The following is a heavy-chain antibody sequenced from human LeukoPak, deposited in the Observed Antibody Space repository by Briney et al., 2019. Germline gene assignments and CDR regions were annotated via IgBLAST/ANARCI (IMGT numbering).Heavy chain of an antibody. CDR1: GFIVSSNC. CDR3: ARDGDAGMVGGYYYMDV. V-gene: IGHV3-66*01. Sequence: GGSLRLSCAASGFIVSSNCMSWVRQAPGKGLEWVSLIYSGGTTLYADSVKGRFTISRDNSKDTVYLQMNSLRAEDTAIYYCARDGDAGMVGGYYYMDVWGKGTTVTVSS. J-gene: IGHJ6*03. CDR2: IYSGGTT. D-gene: IGHD5-18*01.